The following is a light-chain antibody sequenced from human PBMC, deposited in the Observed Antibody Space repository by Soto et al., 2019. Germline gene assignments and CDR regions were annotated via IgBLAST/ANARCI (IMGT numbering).Light chain of an antibody. CDR3: QQYGSSPGT. Sequence: EIVLTQSPGTLSLSPGERATLSCRASQSVSSSYLAWYQQKPGQAPRLLIYGASSRATGIPDRFSGSGSGTDFTLTISRXEPEDLAVYYCQQYGSSPGTFGQGTKVDIK. V-gene: IGKV3-20*01. CDR2: GAS. J-gene: IGKJ1*01. CDR1: QSVSSSY.